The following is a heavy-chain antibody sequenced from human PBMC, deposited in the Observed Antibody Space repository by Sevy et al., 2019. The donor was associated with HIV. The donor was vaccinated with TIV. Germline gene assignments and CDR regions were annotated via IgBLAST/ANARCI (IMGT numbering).Heavy chain of an antibody. CDR3: AKGYCDGGSCPRDYYYYGMDV. CDR2: ISRSGRST. J-gene: IGHJ6*02. V-gene: IGHV3-23*01. D-gene: IGHD2-15*01. Sequence: GGSLRLSCAASGFTFSTYAMNWVRQAPGKGLEWVSSISRSGRSTYSADSVEGVFTISRGNFKNTLYLQLSSLGVDDTAVYYCAKGYCDGGSCPRDYYYYGMDVWGQGTTVTVSS. CDR1: GFTFSTYA.